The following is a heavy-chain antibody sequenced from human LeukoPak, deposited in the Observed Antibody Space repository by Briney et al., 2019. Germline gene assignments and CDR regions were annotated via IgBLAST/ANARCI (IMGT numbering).Heavy chain of an antibody. CDR1: GYSFSDYG. CDR3: ARATGSGYYYLADY. J-gene: IGHJ4*02. V-gene: IGHV1-46*01. CDR2: INPSGGST. Sequence: ASVNVSCKASGYSFSDYGFIWVRQAPGQGLEWMGIINPSGGSTSYAQKFQGRVTMTRDMSTSTVYMELSSLRSEDTAVYYCARATGSGYYYLADYWGQGTLVTVSS. D-gene: IGHD3-22*01.